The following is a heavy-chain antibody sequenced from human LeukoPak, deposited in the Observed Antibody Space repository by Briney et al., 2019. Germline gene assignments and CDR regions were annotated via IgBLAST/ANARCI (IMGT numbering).Heavy chain of an antibody. J-gene: IGHJ4*02. D-gene: IGHD2-15*01. CDR3: ASGNYFDY. CDR1: GFSFRSYW. CDR2: IKQDGTET. Sequence: PGGSLRLSCAASGFSFRSYWMSWVRQAPGKGLEWVANIKQDGTETHYVDSVKGRFTISRDNAKNSLYLQMNSLRAEDTAVYFCASGNYFDYWGQGTLVAVSS. V-gene: IGHV3-7*01.